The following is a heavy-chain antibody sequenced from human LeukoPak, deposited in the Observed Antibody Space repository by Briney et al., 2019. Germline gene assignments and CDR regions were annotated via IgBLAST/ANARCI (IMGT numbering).Heavy chain of an antibody. D-gene: IGHD5-12*01. Sequence: GSLRLSCAATGFTFSNAWMSWVRQPPGKGLEGIGEINHSGSTNYNPSLKSRVTISVDTSKNQFSLKLSSVTAADTAVYYCARRIRGYNNWFDPWGQGTLVTVSS. CDR2: INHSGST. CDR1: GFTFSNAW. V-gene: IGHV4-34*01. CDR3: ARRIRGYNNWFDP. J-gene: IGHJ5*02.